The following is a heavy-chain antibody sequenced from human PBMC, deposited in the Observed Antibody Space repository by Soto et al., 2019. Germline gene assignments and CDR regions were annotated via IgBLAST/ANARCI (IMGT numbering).Heavy chain of an antibody. D-gene: IGHD6-13*01. CDR3: AREQAADASRQLGSWFDP. V-gene: IGHV1-18*01. Sequence: ASVKVSCKASGYTFTSYVISWVRQAPGQGLEWMGWISAYNGNTNYAQKLQGRVTMTTDTSTSTAYMELRSLRSDDTAVYYCAREQAADASRQLGSWFDPWGQGTLVTVSS. CDR1: GYTFTSYV. J-gene: IGHJ5*02. CDR2: ISAYNGNT.